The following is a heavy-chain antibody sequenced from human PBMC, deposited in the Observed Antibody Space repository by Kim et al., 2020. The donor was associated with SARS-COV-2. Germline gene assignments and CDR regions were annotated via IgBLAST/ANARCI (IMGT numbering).Heavy chain of an antibody. CDR2: ISDSGVNT. D-gene: IGHD2-15*01. V-gene: IGHV3-23*01. Sequence: GGSLRLSCVGSGFTFSSYAMNWVRQAPGQGLEWLSAISDSGVNTYHADSVKGRFTISRDNPKNTLYLQMNSLRADDTAVYYCAKRDCNGGSCPIDSWGRGTLVTVSS. CDR1: GFTFSSYA. CDR3: AKRDCNGGSCPIDS. J-gene: IGHJ4*02.